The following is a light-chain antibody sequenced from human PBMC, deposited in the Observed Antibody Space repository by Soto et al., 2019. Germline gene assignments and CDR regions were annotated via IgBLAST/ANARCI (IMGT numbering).Light chain of an antibody. CDR2: AVS. V-gene: IGKV1-27*01. CDR3: QKYNSAPFT. Sequence: IQMTQSPSSLSASVGDRVTITCRASQGISYYLAWSQQKPGKVPELLNYAVSPLQSGLPSRFIGSSSGTVFTLTISSLQPEDVAYYYCQKYNSAPFTFGSGTNVDIK. J-gene: IGKJ3*01. CDR1: QGISYY.